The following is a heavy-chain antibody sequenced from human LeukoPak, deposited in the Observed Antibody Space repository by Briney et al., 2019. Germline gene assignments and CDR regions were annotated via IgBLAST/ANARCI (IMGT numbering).Heavy chain of an antibody. D-gene: IGHD5-24*01. CDR1: GYTFTSYW. Sequence: GESLKISCKGSGYTFTSYWIGWVRQMPGKGLEYMGIIHPGDSDTRYSPSFQGQVTISVDRSSSTAYLQWSRLKASDTAMYYCATHPGGLQSGFDDWGQGTLVTVSS. CDR2: IHPGDSDT. CDR3: ATHPGGLQSGFDD. V-gene: IGHV5-51*01. J-gene: IGHJ4*02.